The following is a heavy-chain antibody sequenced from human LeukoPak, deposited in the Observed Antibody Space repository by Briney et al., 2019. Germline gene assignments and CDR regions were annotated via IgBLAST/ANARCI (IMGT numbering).Heavy chain of an antibody. J-gene: IGHJ6*04. CDR1: GGPISSGDYY. V-gene: IGHV4-30-4*01. D-gene: IGHD1-14*01. CDR3: AREYPGNDYGMDV. Sequence: SETLSLTCTVSGGPISSGDYYWSWIRQPPGKGLEWIGYIYYSGSTYYNPSLKSRVTISVDTSKNQFSLKLSSVTAADTAVYYCAREYPGNDYGMDVWGKGTTVTVSS. CDR2: IYYSGST.